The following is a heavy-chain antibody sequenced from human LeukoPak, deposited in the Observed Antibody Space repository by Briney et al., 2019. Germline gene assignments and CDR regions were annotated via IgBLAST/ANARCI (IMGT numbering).Heavy chain of an antibody. V-gene: IGHV4-39*01. J-gene: IGHJ4*02. CDR1: GGSISISSYY. CDR2: IYYSGST. D-gene: IGHD5-18*01. Sequence: PSETLSLTCTVSGGSISISSYYWGWIRQPPGKGLEWIGSIYYSGSTYYNPSLKSRVTISVDTSKNQFSLKLSSVTAADTAVYYCARQYSYGSFDYWGQGTLVTVSS. CDR3: ARQYSYGSFDY.